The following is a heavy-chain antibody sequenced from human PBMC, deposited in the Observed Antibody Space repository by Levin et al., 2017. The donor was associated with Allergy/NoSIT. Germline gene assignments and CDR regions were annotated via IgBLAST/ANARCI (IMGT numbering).Heavy chain of an antibody. D-gene: IGHD6-13*01. J-gene: IGHJ4*02. V-gene: IGHV3-9*01. CDR2: ISWNSGSI. Sequence: SLKISCAASGFTFDDYAMHWVRQAPGKGLEWVSGISWNSGSIGYADSVKGRFTISRDNAKNSLYLQMNSLRAEDTALYYCAKDSSSWSLNDYWGQGTLVTVSS. CDR3: AKDSSSWSLNDY. CDR1: GFTFDDYA.